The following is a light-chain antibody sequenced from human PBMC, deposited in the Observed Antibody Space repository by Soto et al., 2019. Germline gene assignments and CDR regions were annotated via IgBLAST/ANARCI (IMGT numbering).Light chain of an antibody. CDR2: EVT. CDR3: SLYTRSGIFV. CDR1: SSDVGAYNY. J-gene: IGLJ1*01. Sequence: QSVLTQPASVSGSPGQSIIISCTGTSSDVGAYNYVSWYQQHPDKAPKVMIYEVTNRPSGVSNRFSGSKSANTASLTISGLQAVDEAAYYCSLYTRSGIFVFGTRTKRTVL. V-gene: IGLV2-14*01.